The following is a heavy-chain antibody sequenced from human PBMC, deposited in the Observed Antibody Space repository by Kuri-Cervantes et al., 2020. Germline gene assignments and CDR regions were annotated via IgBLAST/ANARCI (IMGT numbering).Heavy chain of an antibody. CDR3: ASKEYYYDSSGYYTNWYFDL. Sequence: SETLSLTCTVSGGSISSYYWSWIRQPPGKGLEWIGYIYYSGSTNYNPPLKSRVTISVDTSKNQFSLKLSSVTAADTAVYYCASKEYYYDSSGYYTNWYFDLWGRGTLVTVSS. CDR1: GGSISSYY. CDR2: IYYSGST. V-gene: IGHV4-59*12. D-gene: IGHD3-22*01. J-gene: IGHJ2*01.